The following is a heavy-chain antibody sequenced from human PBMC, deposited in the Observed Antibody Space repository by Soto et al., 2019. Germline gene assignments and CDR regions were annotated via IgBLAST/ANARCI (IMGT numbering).Heavy chain of an antibody. CDR3: ASGRGYDILTGYYPYFDY. CDR1: GFTFDDYA. J-gene: IGHJ4*02. V-gene: IGHV3-9*01. Sequence: SGGGLAQPGRSLSLSCAASGFTFDDYAMHWVRQAPGKGLEWVSGISWNSGSIGYADSVKGRFTISRDNAKKSLYLQMNSLRAEDTALYYCASGRGYDILTGYYPYFDYWGQGTLVTVSS. CDR2: ISWNSGSI. D-gene: IGHD3-9*01.